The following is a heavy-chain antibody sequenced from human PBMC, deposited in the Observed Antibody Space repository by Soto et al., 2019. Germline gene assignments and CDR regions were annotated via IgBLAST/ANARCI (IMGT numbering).Heavy chain of an antibody. Sequence: PSQTPSLTCALSGDSVSSNSAAWNWLRQSPSRGLEWQGRTYYRSKWYNDYAVSVKSRITINPDTSKNQFSLQLNSVTPEDTAVYYCARDRGYSSSAGGYYYYYYGMDVWGQGTTVTVSS. CDR2: TYYRSKWYN. D-gene: IGHD6-6*01. J-gene: IGHJ6*02. V-gene: IGHV6-1*01. CDR1: GDSVSSNSAA. CDR3: ARDRGYSSSAGGYYYYYYGMDV.